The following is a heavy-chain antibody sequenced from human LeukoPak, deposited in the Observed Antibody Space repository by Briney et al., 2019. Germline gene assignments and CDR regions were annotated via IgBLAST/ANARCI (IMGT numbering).Heavy chain of an antibody. J-gene: IGHJ4*02. D-gene: IGHD7-27*01. CDR1: GGSISSGGYY. CDR2: IYYSGST. CDR3: ARAIRTGLGIGSFDG. Sequence: SETLSLTCTVSGGSISSGGYYWSWIRQHPGKGLEWIGYIYYSGSTYYNPSLKGRVTISVDTSKNQFSLKLNSLTAADTAVYYCARAIRTGLGIGSFDGWGQGTLVTVSS. V-gene: IGHV4-31*03.